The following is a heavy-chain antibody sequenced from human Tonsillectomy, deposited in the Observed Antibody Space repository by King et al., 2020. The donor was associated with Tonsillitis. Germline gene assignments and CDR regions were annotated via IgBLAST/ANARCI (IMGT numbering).Heavy chain of an antibody. CDR2: IRHSGST. Sequence: MQLQESGPGLVKPSETLSLTCSVSGYSISRGYYWGWIRQPPGKGLEWIGSIRHSGSTYSNPSLKSRVTISVDTTKNRFSLRLNYVTAADTAVYYCARVSRESSWYYFDYWGQGTLVTVSS. D-gene: IGHD1-26*01. V-gene: IGHV4-38-2*02. CDR1: GYSISRGYY. CDR3: ARVSRESSWYYFDY. J-gene: IGHJ4*02.